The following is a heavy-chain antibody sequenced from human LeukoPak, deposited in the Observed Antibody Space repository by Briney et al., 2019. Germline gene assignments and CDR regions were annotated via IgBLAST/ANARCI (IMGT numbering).Heavy chain of an antibody. CDR3: ASSLTTVTTYGY. Sequence: SVKVSCKASGGTFSSYAISWVRQAPGQGLEWMGGIIPIFGTANYAQKFQGRVTITADESTSTAYMELSSLRSEDTAVYHCASSLTTVTTYGYWGQGTLVTVSS. CDR2: IIPIFGTA. V-gene: IGHV1-69*01. CDR1: GGTFSSYA. J-gene: IGHJ4*02. D-gene: IGHD4-11*01.